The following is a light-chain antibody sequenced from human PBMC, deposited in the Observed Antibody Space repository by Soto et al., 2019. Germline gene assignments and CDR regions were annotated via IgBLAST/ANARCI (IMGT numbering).Light chain of an antibody. CDR1: SSDVGSYNL. J-gene: IGLJ2*01. V-gene: IGLV2-23*01. CDR2: EGS. CDR3: CSCAGSSTLGV. Sequence: QSALTQPASVSGSPGQSITISCTGTSSDVGSYNLVSWYQQHPGKAPKLMIYEGSKRPSGVSNRFSGSKSGNTASLTISGLQAEDEAEYYCCSCAGSSTLGVFGGGTKLTVL.